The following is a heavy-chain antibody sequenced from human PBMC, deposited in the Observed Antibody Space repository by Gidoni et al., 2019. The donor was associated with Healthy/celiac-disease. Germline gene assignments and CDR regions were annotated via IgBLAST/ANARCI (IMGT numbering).Heavy chain of an antibody. CDR1: GYTFTGYY. CDR3: ARGSRNWGIWFDP. Sequence: QVQLVKSGAEVKKPGAAVKLSCKASGYTFTGYYMHWVRQAPGQGLEWMGRINPNSGGTNYAQKFQGRVTMTRDTSISTAYMELSRLRSDDTAVYYCARGSRNWGIWFDPWGQGTLVTVSS. J-gene: IGHJ5*02. D-gene: IGHD7-27*01. CDR2: INPNSGGT. V-gene: IGHV1-2*06.